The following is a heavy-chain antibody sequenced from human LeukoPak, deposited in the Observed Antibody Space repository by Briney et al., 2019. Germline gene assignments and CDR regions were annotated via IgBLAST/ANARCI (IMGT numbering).Heavy chain of an antibody. Sequence: SVKVSCKASGGTFSSYAISWVRQAPGQGLEWMGGIIPIFGTANYAQKFQGRVTITADESTSTAYMELSSLRSEDTAVYYCARGPDYYDSSGYDHYYMDVWGKGTTVTVSS. V-gene: IGHV1-69*13. CDR3: ARGPDYYDSSGYDHYYMDV. CDR1: GGTFSSYA. CDR2: IIPIFGTA. D-gene: IGHD3-22*01. J-gene: IGHJ6*03.